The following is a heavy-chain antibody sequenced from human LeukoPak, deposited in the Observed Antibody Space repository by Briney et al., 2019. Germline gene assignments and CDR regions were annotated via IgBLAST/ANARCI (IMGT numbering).Heavy chain of an antibody. CDR3: ARSGREATEIDY. V-gene: IGHV3-11*06. CDR1: GFTFSDYF. CDR2: INGRGTYI. D-gene: IGHD1-1*01. Sequence: KPGGSLRLSCAASGFTFSDYFMSWACQAPGKGLEWLSYINGRGTYIDYAESLKGRITISRDNAQNSLYLQMNSLRVEDTAVYYCARSGREATEIDYWGQGTLVTVSS. J-gene: IGHJ4*02.